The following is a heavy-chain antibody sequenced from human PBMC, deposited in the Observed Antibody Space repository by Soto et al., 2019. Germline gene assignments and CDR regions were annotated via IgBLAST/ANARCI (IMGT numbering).Heavy chain of an antibody. D-gene: IGHD6-13*01. CDR1: GGSISSGGYY. CDR3: ARSVSTHFDF. J-gene: IGHJ4*02. V-gene: IGHV4-31*03. Sequence: QVQLQESGPGLVKPSQTLSLTCTVSGGSISSGGYYWSWIRQHPGKGLEWIGSIYYSGSTFSNPSLESRLAFSVDTSKNQFSLKVTAVTSADTAVYYCARSVSTHFDFWGQGTLVTVSS. CDR2: IYYSGST.